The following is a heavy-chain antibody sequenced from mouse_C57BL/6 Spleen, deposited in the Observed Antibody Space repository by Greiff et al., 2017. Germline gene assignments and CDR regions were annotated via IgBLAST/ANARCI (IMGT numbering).Heavy chain of an antibody. V-gene: IGHV1-82*01. Sequence: VQRVESGPELVKPGASVKISCKASGYAFSSSWMNWVKQRPGKGLEWIGRIYPGDGDTNYNGKFKGKATLTADKSSSTAYMQLSSLTSEDSAVYFCARSEDSRYFDVWGTGTTVTVSS. CDR1: GYAFSSSW. J-gene: IGHJ1*03. CDR3: ARSEDSRYFDV. CDR2: IYPGDGDT.